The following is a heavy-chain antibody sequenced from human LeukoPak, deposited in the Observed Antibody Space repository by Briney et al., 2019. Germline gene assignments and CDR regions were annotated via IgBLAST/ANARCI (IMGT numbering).Heavy chain of an antibody. D-gene: IGHD6-19*01. CDR3: ARRRSIAVAGSPTYYYGMDV. CDR2: INHSGST. J-gene: IGHJ6*02. V-gene: IGHV4-34*01. CDR1: GGSFSGYY. Sequence: PSETLSLTCAVYGGSFSGYYWSWIRQPPGKGLEWIGEINHSGSTNYNPSLKSRVTISVDTSKNQFSLKLSSVAAADTAVYYCARRRSIAVAGSPTYYYGMDVWGQGTTVTVSS.